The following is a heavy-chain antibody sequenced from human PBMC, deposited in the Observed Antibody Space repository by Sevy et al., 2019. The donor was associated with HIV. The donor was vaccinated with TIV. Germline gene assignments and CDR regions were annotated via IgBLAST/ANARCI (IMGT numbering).Heavy chain of an antibody. Sequence: GESLKISCKGSEYNFTNYWIGWVRQMPGKGLEWLGIIYPGDSGTRYSPSFQDQVTIPADKSISTAYLQWSSLKASDTAMYYCARISSSPRAYYYYFGMDVWGQGTTVTVSS. J-gene: IGHJ6*02. CDR2: IYPGDSGT. V-gene: IGHV5-51*01. D-gene: IGHD6-6*01. CDR1: EYNFTNYW. CDR3: ARISSSPRAYYYYFGMDV.